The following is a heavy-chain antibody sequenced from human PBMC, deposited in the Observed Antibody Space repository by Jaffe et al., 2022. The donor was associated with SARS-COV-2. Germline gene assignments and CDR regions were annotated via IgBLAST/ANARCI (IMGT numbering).Heavy chain of an antibody. CDR1: GDSISSSDYH. D-gene: IGHD3-10*01. CDR2: ISYTGTT. CDR3: VRRRSLYVAFDI. Sequence: QLQLQESGPGLVKPSETLSLTCTVSGDSISSSDYHWAWIRQPPGKGLEWIASISYTGTTYYNPSLNSRASISADTTKNQFSLKLSSVSATDTAVFYCVRRRSLYVAFDIWGQGTMVTVSS. J-gene: IGHJ3*02. V-gene: IGHV4-39*01.